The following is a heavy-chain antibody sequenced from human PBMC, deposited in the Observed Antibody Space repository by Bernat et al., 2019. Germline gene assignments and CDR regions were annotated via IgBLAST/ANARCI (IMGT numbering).Heavy chain of an antibody. CDR3: ARGIGYYDFWSGYYPLDY. D-gene: IGHD3-3*01. CDR2: ISYDGSNK. V-gene: IGHV3-30-3*01. CDR1: GFTFSSYA. J-gene: IGHJ4*02. Sequence: QVQLVESGGGVVQPGRSLRLSCEVSGFTFSSYAMHWVRQAPGKGLEWVAVISYDGSNKYYADSVKGRFTITRDNSKNTLYLQMNSLRAEDTAVYYCARGIGYYDFWSGYYPLDYWGQGTLVTVSS.